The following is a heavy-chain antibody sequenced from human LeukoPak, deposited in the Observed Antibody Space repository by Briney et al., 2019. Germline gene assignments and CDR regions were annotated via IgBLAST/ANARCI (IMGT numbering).Heavy chain of an antibody. D-gene: IGHD3-22*01. Sequence: SETLSLTCAVYGGSFSGYYWSWIRQPPGKGLEWIGEINHSGSTNYNPSLKSRVTISVDTSKNQFSLKLSSVTAADTAVYYCASDSSGYYYGGDDAFDIWGQGTMVTVSS. CDR2: INHSGST. J-gene: IGHJ3*02. CDR1: GGSFSGYY. CDR3: ASDSSGYYYGGDDAFDI. V-gene: IGHV4-34*01.